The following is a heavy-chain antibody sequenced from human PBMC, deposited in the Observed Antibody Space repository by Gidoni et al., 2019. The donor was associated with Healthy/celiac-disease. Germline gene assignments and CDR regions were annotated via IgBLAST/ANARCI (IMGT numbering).Heavy chain of an antibody. J-gene: IGHJ4*02. CDR2: IKQDGSEK. Sequence: VQLVESGGGLVQPGGSLRPSCAASGFTFSSYWMSWVRQAPGKGLEWVANIKQDGSEKYYVDSVKGRFTISRDNAKNSLYLQMNSLRAEDTAVYYCARQAGIGRFDYWGQGTLVTVSS. D-gene: IGHD6-25*01. CDR1: GFTFSSYW. V-gene: IGHV3-7*01. CDR3: ARQAGIGRFDY.